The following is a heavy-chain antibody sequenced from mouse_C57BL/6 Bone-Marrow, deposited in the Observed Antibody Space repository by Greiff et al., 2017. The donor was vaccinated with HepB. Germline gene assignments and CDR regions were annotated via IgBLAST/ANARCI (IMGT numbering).Heavy chain of an antibody. CDR3: TTTMVTTNDY. J-gene: IGHJ2*01. Sequence: VHVKQSGAELVRPGASVKLSCTASGFNIKDDYMHWVKQRPEQGLEWIGWIDPENGDTEYASKFQGKATITADTSSNKAYLQLISLTSEDTPVYYCTTTMVTTNDYWGQGTTLTVSS. CDR2: IDPENGDT. D-gene: IGHD2-2*01. V-gene: IGHV14-4*01. CDR1: GFNIKDDY.